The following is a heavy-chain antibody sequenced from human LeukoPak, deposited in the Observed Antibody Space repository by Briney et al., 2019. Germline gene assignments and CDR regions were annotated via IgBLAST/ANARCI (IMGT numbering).Heavy chain of an antibody. CDR2: IRSKANSYAT. Sequence: GGSLRLSCAASGFTFSGSAMHWVRQGSGKGLEWVGRIRSKANSYATAYAASVKGRFTISRDDSKNTAYLQMNSLKTEDTAVYYCTSFVDTAMMYYFDYWGQGTLVTVSS. V-gene: IGHV3-73*01. CDR3: TSFVDTAMMYYFDY. J-gene: IGHJ4*02. CDR1: GFTFSGSA. D-gene: IGHD5-18*01.